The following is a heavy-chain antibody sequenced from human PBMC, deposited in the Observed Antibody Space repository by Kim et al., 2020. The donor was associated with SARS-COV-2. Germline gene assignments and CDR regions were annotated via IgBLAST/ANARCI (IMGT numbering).Heavy chain of an antibody. J-gene: IGHJ4*02. CDR1: GFTFSSYS. CDR3: ARYSGSLDY. V-gene: IGHV3-21*01. Sequence: GGSLRLSCAASGFTFSSYSLNWVRQAPGKGLVWVSSISISSSYIYYADSVKGRFTISRDNAKNSLYLQMNSLRAEVTAVYYCARYSGSLDYWVQGTLVTV. CDR2: ISISSSYI. D-gene: IGHD1-26*01.